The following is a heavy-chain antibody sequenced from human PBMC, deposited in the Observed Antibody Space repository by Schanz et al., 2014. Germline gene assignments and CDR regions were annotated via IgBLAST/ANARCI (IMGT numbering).Heavy chain of an antibody. V-gene: IGHV3-30*18. Sequence: VQLLESGGGLVQPGGSLRLSCAASGFTFSDYYMSWIRQAPGKGPEWVAVISYDGSNKYYADSVKGRFTISRDNSKNTLYLQMNTLRAEDTAVYYCAKDSTHIDIVLVPTAIDYWGQGTLVTVSS. CDR2: ISYDGSNK. D-gene: IGHD2-2*01. J-gene: IGHJ4*02. CDR1: GFTFSDYY. CDR3: AKDSTHIDIVLVPTAIDY.